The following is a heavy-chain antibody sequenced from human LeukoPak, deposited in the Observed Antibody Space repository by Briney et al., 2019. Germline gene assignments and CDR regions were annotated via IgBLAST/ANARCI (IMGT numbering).Heavy chain of an antibody. CDR3: ARDSRPRIRCLQLDYYYYMDV. CDR1: GGSISSYY. D-gene: IGHD5-24*01. J-gene: IGHJ6*03. CDR2: IYYSGST. Sequence: RASETLSLTCTVSGGSISSYYWSWIRQPPGKGLEWIGYIYYSGSTNYNPSLKSRVTISVDTSKNQFSLKLSSVTAADTAVYYCARDSRPRIRCLQLDYYYYMDVWGKGTTVTVSS. V-gene: IGHV4-59*01.